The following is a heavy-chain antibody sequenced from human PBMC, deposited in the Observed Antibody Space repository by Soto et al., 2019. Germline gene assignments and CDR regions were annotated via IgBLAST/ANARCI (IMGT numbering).Heavy chain of an antibody. CDR2: ISRDGGTK. J-gene: IGHJ4*02. CDR3: TGEVASGY. V-gene: IGHV3-30*03. CDR1: GFTVSTYG. D-gene: IGHD3-10*01. Sequence: QVQLVESGGGVVQPGRSLRLSCAVSGFTVSTYGMHWVRQAPGKGLEWVAVISRDGGTKYYADSVKGRFTISRDNSRNTLFLEMNSLRGDDMGVYYFTGEVASGYWGQGTLVTVSS.